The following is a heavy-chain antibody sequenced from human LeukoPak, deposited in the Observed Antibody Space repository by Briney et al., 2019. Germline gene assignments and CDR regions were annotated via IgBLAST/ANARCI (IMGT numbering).Heavy chain of an antibody. CDR3: ARDGGGPTYYGSGSPYYMDV. CDR2: ISSSRSTI. D-gene: IGHD3-10*01. CDR1: GFTFRSYS. J-gene: IGHJ6*03. V-gene: IGHV3-48*01. Sequence: GGSLRLSCSASGFTFRSYSMNWVRQAPGKGLEGVSYISSSRSTIYYAASVKGRFTISRDNAKNSLYLQMNSLRAEDTAVYYCARDGGGPTYYGSGSPYYMDVWGKGTTVTVSS.